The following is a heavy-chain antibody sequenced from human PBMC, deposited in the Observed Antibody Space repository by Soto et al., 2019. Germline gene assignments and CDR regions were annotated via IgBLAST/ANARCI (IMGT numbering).Heavy chain of an antibody. CDR2: IGADSGDT. Sequence: QVQLVQSGPEVKKPGASVKVSCTPSGYTFTNYGVNWVRQAPGQGLEWMGGIGADSGDTKYAQKFKGRVTMTTDTSTRTSYMELRSLRFDDSAVYYCARGGRYSSSSDLTYWGQGTLVTVSS. D-gene: IGHD6-6*01. J-gene: IGHJ4*02. V-gene: IGHV1-18*04. CDR3: ARGGRYSSSSDLTY. CDR1: GYTFTNYG.